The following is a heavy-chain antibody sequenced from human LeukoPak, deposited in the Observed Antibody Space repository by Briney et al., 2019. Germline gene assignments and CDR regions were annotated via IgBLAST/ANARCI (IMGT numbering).Heavy chain of an antibody. J-gene: IGHJ4*02. V-gene: IGHV3-21*01. CDR2: ISSSSSYI. CDR1: GFTFSSYS. Sequence: PGGSLRLSCAASGFTFSSYSMNWVRQAPGKGLEWVSSISSSSSYIYYADSVKGRFTISRDNAKNSLYLQMNSLRAEDTAVYYCARSGHYDFWSGYSLHYFDYWGQGTLVTVSS. D-gene: IGHD3-3*01. CDR3: ARSGHYDFWSGYSLHYFDY.